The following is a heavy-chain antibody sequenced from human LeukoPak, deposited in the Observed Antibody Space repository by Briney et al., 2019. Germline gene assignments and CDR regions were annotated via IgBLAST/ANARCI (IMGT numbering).Heavy chain of an antibody. CDR1: GYSFTSFW. Sequence: GESLKISCKGSGYSFTSFWISWVRQMPGKALEWMGIIYPGDSDTRYSPSFQGQVTISADKSISTAYLQWSSLKASDTAMYYCARLIAVAGTVDAFDIWGQGTMVTVSS. J-gene: IGHJ3*02. D-gene: IGHD6-19*01. V-gene: IGHV5-51*01. CDR3: ARLIAVAGTVDAFDI. CDR2: IYPGDSDT.